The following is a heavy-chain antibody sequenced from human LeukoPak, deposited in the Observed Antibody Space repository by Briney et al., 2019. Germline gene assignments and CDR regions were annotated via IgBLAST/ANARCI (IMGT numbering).Heavy chain of an antibody. J-gene: IGHJ4*02. Sequence: PWASVKVSCKASGYTFTSYDINWVRQATGQGLEWMGWMNPNSGNTGYAQKFQGRVTMTRNTSISTAYMELSSLRSEDTAVYYCAVGELYCSSTSCYAALGYWGQGTLVTVSS. CDR2: MNPNSGNT. CDR1: GYTFTSYD. D-gene: IGHD2-2*01. CDR3: AVGELYCSSTSCYAALGY. V-gene: IGHV1-8*01.